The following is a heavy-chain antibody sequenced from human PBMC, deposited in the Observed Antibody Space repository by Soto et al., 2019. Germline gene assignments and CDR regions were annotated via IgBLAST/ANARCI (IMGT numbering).Heavy chain of an antibody. V-gene: IGHV3-23*01. J-gene: IGHJ4*02. Sequence: GGSLRLSCAASGFSFRSYAMHWVRQAPGKGLEWVSAISGSGGSTYYADSVKGRFTISRDNSKNTLYLQMNSLRAEDTAVYYCAKFLLRGATPGYFDYWGQGTLVTVSS. CDR1: GFSFRSYA. CDR3: AKFLLRGATPGYFDY. CDR2: ISGSGGST. D-gene: IGHD1-26*01.